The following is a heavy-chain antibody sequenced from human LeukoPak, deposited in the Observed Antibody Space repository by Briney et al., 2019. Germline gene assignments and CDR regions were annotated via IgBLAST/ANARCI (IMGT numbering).Heavy chain of an antibody. CDR2: IWYDGINK. D-gene: IGHD6-19*01. CDR1: GFTFSTFG. J-gene: IGHJ4*02. CDR3: ARGIAVAGDRYYFDY. Sequence: GGSLRLSCAVSGFTFSTFGMHWVRQAPGKGLEWVANIWYDGINKYYADSVKGRFTISRDNSKNTLYLQMNSLTAEDTAVYYCARGIAVAGDRYYFDYWGQGTLVTVSS. V-gene: IGHV3-33*01.